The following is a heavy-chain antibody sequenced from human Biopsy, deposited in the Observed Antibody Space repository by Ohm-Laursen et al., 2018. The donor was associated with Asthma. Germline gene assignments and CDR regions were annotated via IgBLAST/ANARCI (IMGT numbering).Heavy chain of an antibody. CDR3: AKRRGYSGHDNDY. CDR2: ISYDGNHK. Sequence: SLRLSCSASGFMFRSFGMHWVRQAPGKGLEWVAVISYDGNHKFYEDSVKGRFTISRDNSKNTPYLQMNSLRTEDTAVYYCAKRRGYSGHDNDYWGQGALVIVSS. V-gene: IGHV3-30*18. CDR1: GFMFRSFG. D-gene: IGHD5-12*01. J-gene: IGHJ4*02.